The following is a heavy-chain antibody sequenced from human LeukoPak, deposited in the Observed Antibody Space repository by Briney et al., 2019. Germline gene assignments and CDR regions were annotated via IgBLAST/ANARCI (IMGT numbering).Heavy chain of an antibody. CDR2: ISSSSSYI. V-gene: IGHV3-21*01. Sequence: GGSLRLYCAASGFTFSSYSMNWVRQAPGKGLEWVSSISSSSSYIYYADSVKGRFTISRDNAKNSLYLQMNSLRAEDTAVYYCARADSSGDNYYYYGMDVWGQGTTVTVSS. J-gene: IGHJ6*02. D-gene: IGHD3-22*01. CDR1: GFTFSSYS. CDR3: ARADSSGDNYYYYGMDV.